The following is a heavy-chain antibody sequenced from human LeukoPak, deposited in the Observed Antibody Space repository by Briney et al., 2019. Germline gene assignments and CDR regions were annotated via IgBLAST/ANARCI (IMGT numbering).Heavy chain of an antibody. CDR1: AFTFSSYA. V-gene: IGHV3-23*01. CDR2: ISGSGGST. Sequence: GGSLRLSCSASAFTFSSYAMSWVRQAPGKGLEWVSAISGSGGSTYYADSVKGRFTISRDNSKNTLYLQMNSLRAEDTAVYYCAKAAGAYYYYYMDVWGKGTTVTVSS. J-gene: IGHJ6*03. CDR3: AKAAGAYYYYYMDV.